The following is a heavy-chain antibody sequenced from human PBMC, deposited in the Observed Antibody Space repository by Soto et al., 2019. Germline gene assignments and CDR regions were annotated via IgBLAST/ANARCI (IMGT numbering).Heavy chain of an antibody. Sequence: QVQLVQSGGEVKKPGASVKVSCKASGYSLTGYGINWVRQAPGQGPEWLGRITTYNGDTNYAQNFQGRLTMTADTSTGTTYMELRSLRSDDTAVYYCARGRGYCLIPVVDDAVDVWGQGTLVTVSS. CDR1: GYSLTGYG. D-gene: IGHD2-15*01. CDR3: ARGRGYCLIPVVDDAVDV. J-gene: IGHJ3*01. V-gene: IGHV1-18*04. CDR2: ITTYNGDT.